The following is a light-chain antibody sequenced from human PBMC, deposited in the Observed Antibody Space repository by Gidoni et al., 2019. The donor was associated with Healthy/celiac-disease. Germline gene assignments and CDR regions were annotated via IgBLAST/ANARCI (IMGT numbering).Light chain of an antibody. CDR1: QSISSY. V-gene: IGKV1-39*01. J-gene: IGKJ4*01. Sequence: DIQMNQSPSSLSASVGDRVTITCRASQSISSYLNWYQQKPGKALKLLIYAASSLQSGVPSRFSGSGSGTDFTLTISSLQPEDFATYYCQQSYSTPLTFGGGTKVEIK. CDR3: QQSYSTPLT. CDR2: AAS.